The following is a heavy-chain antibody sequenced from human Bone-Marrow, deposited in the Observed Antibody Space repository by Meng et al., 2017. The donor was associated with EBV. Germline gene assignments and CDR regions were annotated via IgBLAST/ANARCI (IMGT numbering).Heavy chain of an antibody. CDR3: ASESGRGFTPDY. Sequence: QGRLVRLGVGVKKPGSSVKVSCWTSGGTFNSDAVSWVRQAPGQGLEWMGGLIPMSGAPHYAQKFQGRVTITADESTSTHYMDLSNLRSDDTAMYYCASESGRGFTPDYWGQGTLVTVSS. D-gene: IGHD3-10*01. CDR1: GGTFNSDA. CDR2: LIPMSGAP. J-gene: IGHJ4*02. V-gene: IGHV1-69*01.